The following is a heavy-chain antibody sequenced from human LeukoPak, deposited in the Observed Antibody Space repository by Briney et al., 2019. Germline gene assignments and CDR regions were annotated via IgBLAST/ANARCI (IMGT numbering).Heavy chain of an antibody. Sequence: GESLKISCKGSGYGFTSYWIGWVRQMPGKGLKWMGIVYPSDSDTKYSPSFQGQVTISADRSISTAYLQWSSLKASDTAMYYCARAERLIPNYYDSSGYYYALGYWGQGTLVTVSS. J-gene: IGHJ4*02. CDR3: ARAERLIPNYYDSSGYYYALGY. D-gene: IGHD3-22*01. V-gene: IGHV5-51*01. CDR2: VYPSDSDT. CDR1: GYGFTSYW.